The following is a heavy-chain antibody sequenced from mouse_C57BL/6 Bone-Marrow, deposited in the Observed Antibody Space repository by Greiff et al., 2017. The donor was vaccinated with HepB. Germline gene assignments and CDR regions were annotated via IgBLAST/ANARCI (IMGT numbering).Heavy chain of an antibody. V-gene: IGHV1-62-2*01. CDR1: GYTFTEYT. CDR3: ARHEDDYAWFAY. J-gene: IGHJ3*01. D-gene: IGHD2-4*01. Sequence: QVQLKESGAELVKPGASVKLSCKASGYTFTEYTIHWVKQRSGQGLEWIGWFYPGSGSIKYNEKFKDKATLTADKSSSTVYMELSRLTSEDSAVDFCARHEDDYAWFAYWGQGTLVTVSA. CDR2: FYPGSGSI.